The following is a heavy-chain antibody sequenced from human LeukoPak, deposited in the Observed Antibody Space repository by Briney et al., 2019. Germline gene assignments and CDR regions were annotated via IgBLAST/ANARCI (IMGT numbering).Heavy chain of an antibody. CDR1: GGTFSSYA. D-gene: IGHD5-18*01. Sequence: SVKVSCKASGGTFSSYAISWVRPAPGQGLEWMGGIIPIFGTANYAQKFQGRVTITTDESTSTAYMELSSLRSEDTAVYYCARGEDTAMVPYYYYYYMDVWGKGTTVTVSS. CDR3: ARGEDTAMVPYYYYYYMDV. CDR2: IIPIFGTA. J-gene: IGHJ6*03. V-gene: IGHV1-69*05.